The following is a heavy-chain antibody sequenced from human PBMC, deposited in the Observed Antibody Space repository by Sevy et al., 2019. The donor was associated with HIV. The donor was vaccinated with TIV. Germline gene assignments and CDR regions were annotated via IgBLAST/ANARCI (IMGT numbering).Heavy chain of an antibody. V-gene: IGHV3-49*03. D-gene: IGHD4-17*01. CDR2: IRSEVYGGTT. CDR1: GFTFGEYS. Sequence: GGSLRLSCTASGFTFGEYSMSWFRQAPGKGLEWVSFIRSEVYGGTTEYAVSVKGRFTISRDDSKSIAYLQMSSLKTEDTAVYYCTRGRRVYADYGVDYWGQGTLVTVSS. J-gene: IGHJ4*02. CDR3: TRGRRVYADYGVDY.